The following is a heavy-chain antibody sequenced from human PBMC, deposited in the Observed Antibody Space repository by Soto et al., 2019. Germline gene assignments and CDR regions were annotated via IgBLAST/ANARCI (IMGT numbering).Heavy chain of an antibody. Sequence: QVQLQQWGAGLLKPSETLSLTCAVYGGSFSGYYWSWIRQPPGKGLEWIGEINHSGSTNYNPSLKSRVNISVDTSKNQFSLKLSSVTAADTAVYYCARGLHGSGIQYYYYYGMDVWGQGTTVTVSS. CDR3: ARGLHGSGIQYYYYYGMDV. J-gene: IGHJ6*02. CDR2: INHSGST. D-gene: IGHD3-10*01. CDR1: GGSFSGYY. V-gene: IGHV4-34*01.